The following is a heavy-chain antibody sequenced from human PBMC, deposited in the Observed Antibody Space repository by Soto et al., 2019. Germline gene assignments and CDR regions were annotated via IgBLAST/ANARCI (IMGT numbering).Heavy chain of an antibody. Sequence: DGWMRLSWAPCRFIFCSYWMHVVRQAPGKGPVWVGRINGDGRNTRYTDSVKGRFTMSRDNAKNTLYLQMDSLRAEDTAVYYCARDFMARGRDSNWFDPWAQRTVVTVSS. V-gene: IGHV3-74*01. CDR2: INGDGRNT. D-gene: IGHD3-10*01. CDR3: ARDFMARGRDSNWFDP. J-gene: IGHJ5*02. CDR1: RFIFCSYW.